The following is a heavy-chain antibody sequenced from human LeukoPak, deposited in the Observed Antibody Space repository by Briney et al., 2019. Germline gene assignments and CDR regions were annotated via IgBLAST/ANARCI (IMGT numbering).Heavy chain of an antibody. Sequence: PGRSLRLSCAASGFTFSSYSMNWVRQAPGKGLERVSSISSSSSYIYYADSVKGRFTISRDNAKNSLYLQMNSLRAEDTAVYYCARDRARTFGGVIATPAEFDYWGQGTLVTVSS. J-gene: IGHJ4*02. CDR2: ISSSSSYI. D-gene: IGHD3-16*02. V-gene: IGHV3-21*01. CDR3: ARDRARTFGGVIATPAEFDY. CDR1: GFTFSSYS.